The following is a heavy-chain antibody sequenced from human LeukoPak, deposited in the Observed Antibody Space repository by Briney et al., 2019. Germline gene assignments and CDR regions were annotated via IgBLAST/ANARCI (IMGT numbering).Heavy chain of an antibody. D-gene: IGHD1-20*01. V-gene: IGHV3-21*05. Sequence: GGSLRLSCAASASGVAFTSHSMNWVRQAPGEGLEGISYIHSSGDYIFYADSVKGRFTVSRDNARNSLYLQMNSLRAEDTAIYYCAREYNSRATFDYWGQGTLVTVSS. CDR2: IHSSGDYI. J-gene: IGHJ4*02. CDR3: AREYNSRATFDY. CDR1: ASGVAFTSHS.